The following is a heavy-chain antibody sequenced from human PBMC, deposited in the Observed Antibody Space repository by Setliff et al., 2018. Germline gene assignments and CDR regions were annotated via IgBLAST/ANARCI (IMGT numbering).Heavy chain of an antibody. Sequence: PSETLSLTCTVSGGSISSGSYYWSWIRQPARKGLEWIGHIYTSGSTNYNPSLKSRVTISVDTSKNQFSLKLSSVTAADTAVYYCARGRYDYVWGSYHLWDYWGQGTLVTVSS. J-gene: IGHJ4*02. CDR1: GGSISSGSYY. D-gene: IGHD3-16*02. CDR3: ARGRYDYVWGSYHLWDY. CDR2: IYTSGST. V-gene: IGHV4-61*09.